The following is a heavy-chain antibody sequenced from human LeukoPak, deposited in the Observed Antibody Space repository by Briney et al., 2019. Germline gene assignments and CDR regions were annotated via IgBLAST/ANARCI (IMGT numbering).Heavy chain of an antibody. CDR1: GFTFSSYA. CDR3: AKTRPLDSSSWSHGDY. CDR2: ISSNGGST. J-gene: IGHJ4*02. V-gene: IGHV3-64D*06. Sequence: GGSLRLSCSASGFTFSSYAMHWVRQAPGKGLEYVSAISSNGGSTYYADSVKGRFTISRDNSKNTLYLQMSSLRAEDTAVYYCAKTRPLDSSSWSHGDYWGQGTLVTVSS. D-gene: IGHD6-13*01.